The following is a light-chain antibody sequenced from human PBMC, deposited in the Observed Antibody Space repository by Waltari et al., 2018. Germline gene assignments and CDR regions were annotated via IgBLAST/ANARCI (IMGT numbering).Light chain of an antibody. Sequence: QSALTQPASVSGSPGQSITTSCTGTTSHAGLYDYLFWFQHHPGKAPKLIIYDVTNRPSGVSSRFSGSKSGNTASLTISGLQAEDEADYFCSSYTTSTTLVFGGGTKLSVL. CDR1: TSHAGLYDY. CDR2: DVT. J-gene: IGLJ2*01. V-gene: IGLV2-14*03. CDR3: SSYTTSTTLV.